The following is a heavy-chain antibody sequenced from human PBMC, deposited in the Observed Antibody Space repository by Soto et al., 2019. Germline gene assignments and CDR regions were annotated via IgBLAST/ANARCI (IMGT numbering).Heavy chain of an antibody. CDR1: GFSFDDYA. Sequence: EVQLVGSGGGLVQPGGSLRLSCAASGFSFDDYAMHWVRQAPGKGLEWVSGISWNSGTIGYADSVKGRFTISRDNAKNPFYVKMNGLRAEDTPLFLCAKVWGGGFVELEFDYWGQGTLVTVSS. J-gene: IGHJ4*02. CDR3: AKVWGGGFVELEFDY. V-gene: IGHV3-9*01. D-gene: IGHD3-10*01. CDR2: ISWNSGTI.